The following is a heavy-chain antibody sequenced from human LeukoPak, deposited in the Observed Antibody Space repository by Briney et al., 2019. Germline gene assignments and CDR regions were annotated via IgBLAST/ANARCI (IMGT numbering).Heavy chain of an antibody. CDR2: IYDSGST. J-gene: IGHJ4*02. V-gene: IGHV4-61*01. CDR3: ARGILVGATGYSFDY. D-gene: IGHD1-26*01. Sequence: SETLSLTCTVSGGSVSSGRNYWSWIRQPPGKGLEWIGNIYDSGSTNYNPSLKSRVTTSVDTSKNQFSLKLSSVTAADTAVYYCARGILVGATGYSFDYWGQGTLVTVSA. CDR1: GGSVSSGRNY.